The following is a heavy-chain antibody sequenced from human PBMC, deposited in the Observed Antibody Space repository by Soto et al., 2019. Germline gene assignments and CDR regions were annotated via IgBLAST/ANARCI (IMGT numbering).Heavy chain of an antibody. Sequence: ASVKVSCTASGGSFISYSFTWVRQAPGQGLEWMGRIIPIQGKANYALKFQDRVTITADRSTRTAYMELRSLRPEDTAVYYCAKSLLFVDHAYMDVWGKGTTVTVSS. CDR2: IIPIQGKA. J-gene: IGHJ6*03. V-gene: IGHV1-69*02. CDR3: AKSLLFVDHAYMDV. D-gene: IGHD2-21*01. CDR1: GGSFISYS.